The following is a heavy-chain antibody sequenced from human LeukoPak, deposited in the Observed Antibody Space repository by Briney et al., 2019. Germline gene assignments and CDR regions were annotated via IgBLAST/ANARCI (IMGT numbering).Heavy chain of an antibody. V-gene: IGHV4-61*02. D-gene: IGHD6-19*01. CDR3: AKFGQVAGTGGDY. CDR1: GGSISSGSYY. J-gene: IGHJ4*02. Sequence: SQTLSLTCTVSGGSISSGSYYWRWIRQPAGKGLEWIGRIYTSGSTNYNPSLKSRVTISIDTSKNQFSLKLSSVTAADTAVYYCAKFGQVAGTGGDYWGQGTLVTVSS. CDR2: IYTSGST.